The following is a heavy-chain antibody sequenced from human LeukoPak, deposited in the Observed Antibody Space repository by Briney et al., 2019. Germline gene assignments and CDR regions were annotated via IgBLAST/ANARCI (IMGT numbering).Heavy chain of an antibody. CDR3: ARSPRAEMATWYGMDV. J-gene: IGHJ6*02. Sequence: GGSLRLSCAASGFTFSSYAMSWVRRAPGKGLEWVSAISGSGGSTYYADSVKGRFTISRDNSKNTLYLQMNSLRAEDTAVYYCARSPRAEMATWYGMDVWGQGTTVTVSS. CDR1: GFTFSSYA. V-gene: IGHV3-23*01. CDR2: ISGSGGST. D-gene: IGHD5-24*01.